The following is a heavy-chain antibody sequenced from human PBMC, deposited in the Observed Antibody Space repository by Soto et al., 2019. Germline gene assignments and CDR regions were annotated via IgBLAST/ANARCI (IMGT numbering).Heavy chain of an antibody. D-gene: IGHD3-22*01. J-gene: IGHJ5*01. CDR1: SDSISSGKW. CDR2: IFHSGST. Sequence: QVQLQESGPGLVKPSGTLSLTCAISSDSISSGKWWSWVRQPPGKGLEWIGEIFHSGSTNYNPSLKSRVTISLDKSNNQFSLRLHSVTVADTAIYNCAREGIAGYSLDSWGQGTLVTVSS. CDR3: AREGIAGYSLDS. V-gene: IGHV4-4*02.